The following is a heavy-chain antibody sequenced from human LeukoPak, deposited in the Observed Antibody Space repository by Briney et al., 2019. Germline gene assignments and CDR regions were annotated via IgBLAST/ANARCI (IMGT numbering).Heavy chain of an antibody. D-gene: IGHD6-6*01. Sequence: GGSLRLSCAASGFTFSDYYMSWIRQAPGKGLEWVSYIRSSGSTIYYADSVKGRFTISRDNAKNSLYLQMNSLRAEDTAVYYCARDGSEGYSSSSVFGGFDYWGQGTLVTVSS. CDR3: ARDGSEGYSSSSVFGGFDY. V-gene: IGHV3-11*04. CDR2: IRSSGSTI. J-gene: IGHJ4*02. CDR1: GFTFSDYY.